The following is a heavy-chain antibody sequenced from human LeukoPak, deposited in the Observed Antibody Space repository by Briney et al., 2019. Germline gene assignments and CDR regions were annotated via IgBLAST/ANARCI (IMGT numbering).Heavy chain of an antibody. CDR3: ARRMWRLGNWCDP. J-gene: IGHJ5*02. CDR2: INPNSGGT. CDR1: GYTFTGYY. Sequence: ASVKVSCKASGYTFTGYYMHWVRQAPGQGLEWMGWINPNSGGTNYAQKFQGGVTMTRDTSISTAYMELSRLKSDDTAVYYCARRMWRLGNWCDPWGQGTLVTVSS. D-gene: IGHD2-21*01. V-gene: IGHV1-2*02.